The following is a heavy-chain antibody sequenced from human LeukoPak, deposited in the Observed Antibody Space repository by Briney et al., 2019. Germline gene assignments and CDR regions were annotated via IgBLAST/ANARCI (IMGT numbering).Heavy chain of an antibody. J-gene: IGHJ3*02. Sequence: GGSLRLSCAASGFTFSSYAMHWVRQAPGKGLEWVANIKQDGSEKYYVDSVKGRFTISRDNAKNSLYLQMNSLRAEDTAVYYRAREFGTVGDAFDIWGQGTMVTVSS. V-gene: IGHV3-7*01. CDR1: GFTFSSYA. CDR3: AREFGTVGDAFDI. D-gene: IGHD3-16*01. CDR2: IKQDGSEK.